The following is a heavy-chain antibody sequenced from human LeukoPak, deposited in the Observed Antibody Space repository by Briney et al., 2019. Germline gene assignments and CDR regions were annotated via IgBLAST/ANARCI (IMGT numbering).Heavy chain of an antibody. CDR3: ARGCRLRFLEWLSELPIYYFDY. CDR1: GYTFTSYD. V-gene: IGHV1-8*01. J-gene: IGHJ4*02. CDR2: MNPNSGNT. Sequence: VASVKVSCKASGYTFTSYDINWVRRATGQGLEWMGWMNPNSGNTGYAQKFQGRVTITRNTSISTAYMGLSSLRSEDTAVYHCARGCRLRFLEWLSELPIYYFDYWGQGTLVTVSS. D-gene: IGHD3-3*01.